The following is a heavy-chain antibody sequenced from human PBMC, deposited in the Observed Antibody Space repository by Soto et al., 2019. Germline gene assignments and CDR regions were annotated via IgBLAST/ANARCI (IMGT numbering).Heavy chain of an antibody. CDR3: ARDVRVVVMGDAFDI. Sequence: PGGSLRLSCAASGFAFGSYWIILFRQSPFKGLEWVANIKQDGSEKYYVDSVKGRFTISRDNAKNSLYLQMNSLRAEGTAVYYCARDVRVVVMGDAFDIWGQGTMVTVSS. D-gene: IGHD3-22*01. CDR2: IKQDGSEK. J-gene: IGHJ3*02. V-gene: IGHV3-7*03. CDR1: GFAFGSYW.